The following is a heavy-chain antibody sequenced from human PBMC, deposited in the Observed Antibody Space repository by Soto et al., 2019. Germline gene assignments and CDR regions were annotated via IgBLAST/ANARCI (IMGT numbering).Heavy chain of an antibody. V-gene: IGHV1-8*01. D-gene: IGHD3-3*01. CDR2: MNPNSGNT. Sequence: ASVKVSCKASGYTFTSYDINWVRQATGQGLEWMGRMNPNSGNTGYAQKFQGRVTMTRNTSISTAYMELSSLRSEDTAVYYCAIHSNYDFWSGFLLEYYFDYWGQGTLVTVSS. J-gene: IGHJ4*02. CDR3: AIHSNYDFWSGFLLEYYFDY. CDR1: GYTFTSYD.